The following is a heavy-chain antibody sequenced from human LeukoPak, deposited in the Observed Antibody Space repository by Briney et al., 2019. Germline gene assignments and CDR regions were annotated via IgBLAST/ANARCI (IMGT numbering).Heavy chain of an antibody. Sequence: SETLSLTCAVYGGSFSDYYWSWIRQPPGKGLEWIGEINHSGSTNYNPSLKSRVTISVDTAKNQFSLKLSSVTAADTAVYYCAGSIAARLDYWGQGTLVTVSS. CDR3: AGSIAARLDY. CDR1: GGSFSDYY. D-gene: IGHD6-6*01. CDR2: INHSGST. V-gene: IGHV4-34*01. J-gene: IGHJ4*02.